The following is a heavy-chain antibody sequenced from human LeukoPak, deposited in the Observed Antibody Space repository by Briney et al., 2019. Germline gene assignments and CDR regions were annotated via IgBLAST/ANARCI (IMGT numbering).Heavy chain of an antibody. J-gene: IGHJ4*02. CDR3: ARLPGRGYSGYGEEVDY. V-gene: IGHV3-48*01. Sequence: GGSLRLSCAASGFTFSSYGMNWVRQAPGKGLEWVSYISSISSTIYYADSVKGRFTISRDNAKNSLYLQMNSLRAEDTAVYYCARLPGRGYSGYGEEVDYWGQGTLVTVSS. CDR1: GFTFSSYG. CDR2: ISSISSTI. D-gene: IGHD5-12*01.